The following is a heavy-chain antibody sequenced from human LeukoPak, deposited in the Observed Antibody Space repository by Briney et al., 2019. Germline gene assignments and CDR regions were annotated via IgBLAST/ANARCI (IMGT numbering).Heavy chain of an antibody. CDR2: IYYSGST. CDR1: GGSISSYY. J-gene: IGHJ4*02. Sequence: PSETLSLTCTVSGGSISSYYWSWIRQLPGKGLEWIGYIYYSGSTNYNPSLKSRVTISVDTSKNQFSLKLSSVTAADTAVYYCARNYYDSSGYYRYFDYWGQGTLVTVSS. V-gene: IGHV4-59*01. CDR3: ARNYYDSSGYYRYFDY. D-gene: IGHD3-22*01.